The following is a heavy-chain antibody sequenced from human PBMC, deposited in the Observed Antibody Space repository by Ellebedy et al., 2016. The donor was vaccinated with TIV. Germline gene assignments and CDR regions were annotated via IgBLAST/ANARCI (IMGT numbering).Heavy chain of an antibody. J-gene: IGHJ4*02. CDR2: IKYDEIEK. CDR3: ARSRYPGARSSFDS. D-gene: IGHD6-6*01. Sequence: PGGSLRLSCAASGFTFSRVWMGWIRQAPGKGMEWVAHIKYDEIEKYYANSVKGRFTISRDNAKNSLYLQMNSLRVEDTALYHCARSRYPGARSSFDSWGQGTLVTVSS. CDR1: GFTFSRVW. V-gene: IGHV3-7*02.